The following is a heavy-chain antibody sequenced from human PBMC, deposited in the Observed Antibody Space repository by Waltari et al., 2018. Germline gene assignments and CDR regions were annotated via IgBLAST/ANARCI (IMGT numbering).Heavy chain of an antibody. CDR3: ASQRPVALGMDV. Sequence: VHWVRQARATELVWVSCIKSAGGGTTDADSVERRFTTSRDNANTTLFLQMNSLGGEVTAVYYSASQRPVALGMDVWGQGTTV. J-gene: IGHJ6*02. V-gene: IGHV3-74*01. CDR2: IKSAGGGT. D-gene: IGHD2-2*01.